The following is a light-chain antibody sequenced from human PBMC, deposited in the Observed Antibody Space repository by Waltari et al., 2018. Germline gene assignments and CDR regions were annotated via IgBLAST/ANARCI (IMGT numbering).Light chain of an antibody. J-gene: IGLJ3*02. CDR3: GTWDTSLSAGV. CDR2: ETN. V-gene: IGLV1-51*02. CDR1: SSNIGNSD. Sequence: QSVLTQPPSVTAAPGQKVSISCSGSSSNIGNSDVSWYQQVPGTAPKLLIFETNLRPSGIPDRCSGSKSGTSATLGITGLQTGDEANYYCGTWDTSLSAGVFGGGTKLTVL.